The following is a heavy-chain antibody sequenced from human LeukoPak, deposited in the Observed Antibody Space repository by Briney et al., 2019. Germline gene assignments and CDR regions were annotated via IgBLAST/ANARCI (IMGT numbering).Heavy chain of an antibody. D-gene: IGHD1-26*01. Sequence: AASVKVSCKASGYTFTSYGISWVRQAPRQGLEWMGWISAYNGNTNYAQKLQGRVTMTTDTSTSTAYMELRSLRSDDTAVYYCTRSGSPLPFDWRTSGYNWFDPWGQGTLVTVSS. V-gene: IGHV1-18*01. CDR1: GYTFTSYG. CDR2: ISAYNGNT. J-gene: IGHJ5*02. CDR3: TRSGSPLPFDWRTSGYNWFDP.